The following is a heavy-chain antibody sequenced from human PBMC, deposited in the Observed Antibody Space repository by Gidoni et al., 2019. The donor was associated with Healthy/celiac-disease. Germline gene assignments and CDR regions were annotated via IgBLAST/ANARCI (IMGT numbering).Heavy chain of an antibody. D-gene: IGHD6-19*01. CDR1: GYSISSGYY. J-gene: IGHJ4*02. CDR3: ARAPGEQWLLYYFDY. CDR2: IYHSGST. Sequence: QVQLQESGPGLVKPSETLSLTCPVSGYSISSGYYWGWIRQPPGKGLEWIGSIYHSGSTYYNPSLKSRVTISVDTSKNQFSLKLSSVTAADTAVYYCARAPGEQWLLYYFDYWGQGTLVTVSS. V-gene: IGHV4-38-2*02.